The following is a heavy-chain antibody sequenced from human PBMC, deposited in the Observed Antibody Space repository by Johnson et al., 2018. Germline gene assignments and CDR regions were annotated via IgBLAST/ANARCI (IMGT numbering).Heavy chain of an antibody. CDR1: GFTFSSYN. V-gene: IGHV3-48*02. Sequence: VQLQESGGGLVQPGGSLRLSCAASGFTFSSYNMNWVRQAPGEGLQWVSHISESSSSIFYADSVKGRFTISRDNAKNSVYLQMNSLRDEDTAVDYWVRGEQLKEPYYSDHGMDGWGQGTTVTVSS. CDR2: ISESSSSI. J-gene: IGHJ6*02. D-gene: IGHD6-13*01. CDR3: VRGEQLKEPYYSDHGMDG.